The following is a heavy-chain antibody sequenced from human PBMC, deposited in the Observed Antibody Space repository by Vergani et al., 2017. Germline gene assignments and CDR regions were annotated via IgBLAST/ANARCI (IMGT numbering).Heavy chain of an antibody. D-gene: IGHD3-16*01. CDR3: AKHFRGWGIDY. J-gene: IGHJ4*02. CDR1: GFSSSNYD. Sequence: QVQLVESGGGVVQRGGSPRLSCATSGFSSSNYDMQWIRQGPGKGLEFGAFIQFDESNQYYADSVKGRFTLSRDFSKNTLYLQMNSLRTDDTATYYCAKHFRGWGIDYWGQGTQVIVSS. V-gene: IGHV3-30*02. CDR2: IQFDESNQ.